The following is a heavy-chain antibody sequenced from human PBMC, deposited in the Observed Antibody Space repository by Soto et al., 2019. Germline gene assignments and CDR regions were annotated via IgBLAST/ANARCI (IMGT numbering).Heavy chain of an antibody. CDR3: ALAAAGTGLFDY. V-gene: IGHV4-59*01. Sequence: QVQLQESGPGLVKPSETLSLTCTVSGGSISSYYWSWIRQPPGKGLEWIGYIYYSGSTNYNPSLTSPVTIPVDTSKNHFCLKLSSVTAADTAVYYCALAAAGTGLFDYWGQGTLVTVSS. J-gene: IGHJ4*02. D-gene: IGHD6-13*01. CDR1: GGSISSYY. CDR2: IYYSGST.